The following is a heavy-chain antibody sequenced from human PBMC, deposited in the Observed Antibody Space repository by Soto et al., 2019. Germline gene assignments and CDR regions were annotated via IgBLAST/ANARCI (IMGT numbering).Heavy chain of an antibody. V-gene: IGHV4-30-4*08. Sequence: PSETLSLTCTVSGDSISSRDYYWSWIREPAGKGLEWIGYIYYSCSTYYNPSLKSRVTISVDTSKHQFTLKLTSVTAADTAVYYCDRDPYSGYGSHSWGQGTLVTVSS. CDR1: GDSISSRDYY. CDR2: IYYSCST. CDR3: DRDPYSGYGSHS. D-gene: IGHD5-12*01. J-gene: IGHJ4*02.